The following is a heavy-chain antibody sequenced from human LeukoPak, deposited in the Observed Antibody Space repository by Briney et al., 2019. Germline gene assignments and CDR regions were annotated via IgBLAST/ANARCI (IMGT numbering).Heavy chain of an antibody. CDR3: ARDLGYSYGPNYFDY. CDR1: GYTFTGYY. D-gene: IGHD5-18*01. Sequence: ASVKVSCKASGYTFTGYYMHWVRQAPGQGLEWMGWINPNSGGTNYAQKFQGRVTMTRDTSISTAYMELSRLRSDDTAVYYCARDLGYSYGPNYFDYWGQGTLVTVSS. J-gene: IGHJ4*02. V-gene: IGHV1-2*02. CDR2: INPNSGGT.